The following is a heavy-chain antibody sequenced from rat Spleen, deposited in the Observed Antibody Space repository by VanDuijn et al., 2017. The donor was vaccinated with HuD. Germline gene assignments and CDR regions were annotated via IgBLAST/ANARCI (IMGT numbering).Heavy chain of an antibody. Sequence: EVQLQESGPGLVKPSQSLSLTCSVTGYSITSSYRWNWIRKFPGNKLEWMGYINSAGSTNYNPSLKSRISITGDTSRNQFFLQVNSVTTEDTATYYCAKTTVAYYYVLDAWGQGASVTVSS. CDR1: GYSITSSYR. CDR3: AKTTVAYYYVLDA. CDR2: INSAGST. V-gene: IGHV3-3*01. J-gene: IGHJ4*01. D-gene: IGHD1-3*01.